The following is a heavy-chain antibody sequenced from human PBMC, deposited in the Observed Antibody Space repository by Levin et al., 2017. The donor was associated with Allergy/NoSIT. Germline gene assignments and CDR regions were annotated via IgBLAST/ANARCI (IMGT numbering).Heavy chain of an antibody. Sequence: SLKISCAASGFTFDDYAMHWVRQAPGKGLEWVSGISWNSGSIGYADSVKGRFTISRDNAKNSLYLQMNSLRAEDTALYYCAKDIVSAGDDLWDYGMDVWGQGTTVTVSS. CDR3: AKDIVSAGDDLWDYGMDV. J-gene: IGHJ6*02. D-gene: IGHD5/OR15-5a*01. CDR2: ISWNSGSI. V-gene: IGHV3-9*01. CDR1: GFTFDDYA.